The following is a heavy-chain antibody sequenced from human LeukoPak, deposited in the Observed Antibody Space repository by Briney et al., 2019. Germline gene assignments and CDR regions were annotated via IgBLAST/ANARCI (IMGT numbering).Heavy chain of an antibody. CDR1: GGSISSSSYY. Sequence: PSETLSLTCTVSGGSISSSSYYWGWFRQPPGKGLEWIGSIYYSGSTYYNPSLKSRVTMSVDTSKNQFSLKLSSVTAADTAVYYCARQHWSSYFDYWGQGTLVTVSS. CDR3: ARQHWSSYFDY. V-gene: IGHV4-39*07. J-gene: IGHJ4*02. D-gene: IGHD3-3*01. CDR2: IYYSGST.